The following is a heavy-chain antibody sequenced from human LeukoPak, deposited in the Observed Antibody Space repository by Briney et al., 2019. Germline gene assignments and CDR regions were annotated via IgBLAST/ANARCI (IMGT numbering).Heavy chain of an antibody. CDR2: ISGSGGST. CDR3: AKVKDLRDSSSLVDY. CDR1: GFTFSDYY. J-gene: IGHJ4*02. D-gene: IGHD6-13*01. Sequence: PGGSLRPSCAASGFTFSDYYMSWIRQAPGKGLEWVSAISGSGGSTYYADSVKGRFTISRDNSKNTLYLQMNSLRAEDTAVYYCAKVKDLRDSSSLVDYWGQGTLVTVSS. V-gene: IGHV3-23*01.